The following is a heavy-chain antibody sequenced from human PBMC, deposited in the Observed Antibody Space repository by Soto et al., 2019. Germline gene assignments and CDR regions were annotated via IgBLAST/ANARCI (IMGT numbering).Heavy chain of an antibody. J-gene: IGHJ6*02. CDR1: GGTFSTYA. Sequence: QVQLVQSGAEVKKPGSSVKVSCKSSGGTFSTYAISWVRQAPGQGLEWMGGIIPIFGTANYAQKFQGRVTMPAEESPTTGDMEVISLRSEDTAVYCCAGDEMVVATGSRPWHYYYGMDVWGQGTAVTVSS. D-gene: IGHD2-15*01. CDR3: AGDEMVVATGSRPWHYYYGMDV. CDR2: IIPIFGTA. V-gene: IGHV1-69*12.